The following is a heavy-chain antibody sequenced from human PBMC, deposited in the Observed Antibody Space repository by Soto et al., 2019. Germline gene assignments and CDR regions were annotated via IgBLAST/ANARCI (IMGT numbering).Heavy chain of an antibody. CDR3: AREVPGLREVNRNWFDP. D-gene: IGHD3-10*01. CDR2: VSQSGNT. Sequence: PSETLSLTCTVSGDSISGSYGWSWVRQPPGKGLEWIGEVSQSGNTNYNPSLMSRLTISVDKSKNQFSLRLTYVTAADTGIYYCAREVPGLREVNRNWFDPWGQGTLVTVSS. CDR1: GDSISGSYG. J-gene: IGHJ5*02. V-gene: IGHV4-4*02.